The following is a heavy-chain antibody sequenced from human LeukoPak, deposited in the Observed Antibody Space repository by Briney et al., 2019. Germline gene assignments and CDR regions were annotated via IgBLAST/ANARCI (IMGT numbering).Heavy chain of an antibody. V-gene: IGHV4-39*01. Sequence: PSETLSLTCTVSGGSVNSSSYYWGWIRQPPGKALEWIGSVYHSGYTYYNPSLKSRVTISIDTSKNQFSLRLSSVTAADTAVYYCAGSSMFRGVTFDYWGQGTLVTVSS. CDR1: GGSVNSSSYY. D-gene: IGHD3-10*01. CDR3: AGSSMFRGVTFDY. J-gene: IGHJ4*02. CDR2: VYHSGYT.